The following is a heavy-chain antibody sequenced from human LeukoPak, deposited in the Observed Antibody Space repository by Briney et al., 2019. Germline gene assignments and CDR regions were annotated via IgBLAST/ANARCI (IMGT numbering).Heavy chain of an antibody. Sequence: SETLSLTCTVSGGSISSYYWSWIRQPPGKGLEWIGYIYYSGSTNYNPSLKSRVTISVDTSKNQFSLKLSTVTAADTAVYYCARVEYSSSWWKGFDPWGQGTLVTVSS. CDR2: IYYSGST. CDR1: GGSISSYY. V-gene: IGHV4-59*01. D-gene: IGHD6-13*01. J-gene: IGHJ5*02. CDR3: ARVEYSSSWWKGFDP.